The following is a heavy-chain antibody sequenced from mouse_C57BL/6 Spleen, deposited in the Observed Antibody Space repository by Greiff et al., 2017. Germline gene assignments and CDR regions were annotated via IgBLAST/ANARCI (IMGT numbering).Heavy chain of an antibody. CDR3: ARWGYGGGY. D-gene: IGHD1-2*01. CDR2: IYPGDGDT. J-gene: IGHJ4*01. Sequence: VLLVESGAELVKPGASVKISCKASGYAFSSYWMHWVKQRPGKGLEWIGQIYPGDGDTNYNGKFKGKATLTADKSSSTAYMQLSSLTSEDSAVYSSARWGYGGGYWGQGPSVTVAS. CDR1: GYAFSSYW. V-gene: IGHV1-80*01.